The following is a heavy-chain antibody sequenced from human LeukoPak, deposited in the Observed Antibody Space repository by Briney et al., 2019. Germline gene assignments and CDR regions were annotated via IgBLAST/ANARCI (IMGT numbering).Heavy chain of an antibody. J-gene: IGHJ3*02. D-gene: IGHD2-15*01. V-gene: IGHV3-64*01. CDR3: AREKGGSDI. Sequence: PGGSLRLSCVASGFNFSSYSMQWVRQAPGKGLEYVSVISSNGGSTYYANSVKGRFTISRDNSKNTLYLQMGSLRAEDMAVYYCAREKGGSDIWGQGTMVTVSS. CDR1: GFNFSSYS. CDR2: ISSNGGST.